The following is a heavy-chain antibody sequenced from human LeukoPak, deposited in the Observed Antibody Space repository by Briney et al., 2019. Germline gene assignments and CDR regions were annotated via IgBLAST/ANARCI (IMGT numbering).Heavy chain of an antibody. Sequence: PSETLSLTCAVSGGSISSSNWWSWVRQPPGKRLEWIGEIYHSGSTNYNPSLKSRVTISVDKSKNQFSLKLSSVTAADTAVYYCAREVSPWGRRVYSFDYWGQGTLVTVSS. CDR2: IYHSGST. V-gene: IGHV4-4*02. D-gene: IGHD6-6*01. J-gene: IGHJ4*02. CDR3: AREVSPWGRRVYSFDY. CDR1: GGSISSSNW.